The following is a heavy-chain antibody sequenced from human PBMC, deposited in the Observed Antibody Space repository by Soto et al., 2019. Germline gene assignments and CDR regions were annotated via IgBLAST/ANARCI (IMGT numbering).Heavy chain of an antibody. Sequence: QVQLVPSGAEVKKPGASVKVSCKASGYTFTSYAMHWVRQAPGQRLEWMGWINAGNGNTKYSQKFQGRVTITRDTSASPAYMELSSLRSEDTAVYYCASPRPYYYGSGSYYIDYRGQGTMVTGSS. CDR2: INAGNGNT. CDR3: ASPRPYYYGSGSYYIDY. CDR1: GYTFTSYA. V-gene: IGHV1-3*01. J-gene: IGHJ4*02. D-gene: IGHD3-10*01.